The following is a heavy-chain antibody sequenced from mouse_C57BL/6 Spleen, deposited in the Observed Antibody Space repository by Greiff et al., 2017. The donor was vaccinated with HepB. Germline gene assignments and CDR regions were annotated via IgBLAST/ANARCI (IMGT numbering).Heavy chain of an antibody. CDR2: ISSGGSYT. D-gene: IGHD3-2*02. V-gene: IGHV5-6*02. Sequence: EVMLVESGGDLVKPGGSLKLSCAASRFTFSSYGMSWVRQTPDKRLEWVATISSGGSYTYYPDSVKGRFTISRDNAKNTLYLQMSSLKSEDTAMYYCARHKPQPLYFDYWGQGTTLTVSS. CDR1: RFTFSSYG. CDR3: ARHKPQPLYFDY. J-gene: IGHJ2*01.